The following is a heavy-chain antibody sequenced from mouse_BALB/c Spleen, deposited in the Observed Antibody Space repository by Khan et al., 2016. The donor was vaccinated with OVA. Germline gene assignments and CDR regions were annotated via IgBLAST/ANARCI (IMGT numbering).Heavy chain of an antibody. J-gene: IGHJ3*01. D-gene: IGHD2-4*01. CDR2: INYSGNT. Sequence: EVQLVESGPGLVKPSQSLSLTCTVTGYSITSEYAWNWIRQFPGNKLEWMGYINYSGNTRFNPSLKSRTSITRDTSKNQFFLQLNSGTKEDTATYYCARKDYYEDDQFAYWGQGTMVTVSA. V-gene: IGHV3-2*02. CDR3: ARKDYYEDDQFAY. CDR1: GYSITSEYA.